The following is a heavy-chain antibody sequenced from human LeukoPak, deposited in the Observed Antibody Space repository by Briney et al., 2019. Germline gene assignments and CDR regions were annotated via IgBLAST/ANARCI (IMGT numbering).Heavy chain of an antibody. Sequence: ASVKVSCKASGFTFTGHYMRWVRQAPGHGLEWMGWIHAGRGDTNYAQKFQGRFTMTRDTSINTLFMELSSLRSDDTAVYYCARDENWGPDYWGQGTLVTVSS. J-gene: IGHJ4*02. CDR3: ARDENWGPDY. CDR1: GFTFTGHY. CDR2: IHAGRGDT. V-gene: IGHV1-2*02. D-gene: IGHD7-27*01.